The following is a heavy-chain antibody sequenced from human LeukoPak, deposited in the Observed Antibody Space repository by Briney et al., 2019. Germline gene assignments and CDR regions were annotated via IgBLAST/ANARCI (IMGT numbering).Heavy chain of an antibody. Sequence: GGSLRLSCEASGFTFSSHWMSWVRQTPGKGLEWVANINQAGNEKYYLDSVKGRFTISRDNSKNTLYLQMNSLRAEDTAVYYCASLRTGARGYWGQGTLVTVSS. V-gene: IGHV3-7*01. J-gene: IGHJ4*02. CDR1: GFTFSSHW. CDR3: ASLRTGARGY. CDR2: INQAGNEK. D-gene: IGHD7-27*01.